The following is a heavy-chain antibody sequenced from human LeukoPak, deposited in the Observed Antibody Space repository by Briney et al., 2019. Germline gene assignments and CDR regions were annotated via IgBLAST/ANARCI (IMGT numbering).Heavy chain of an antibody. CDR1: GGSISSYY. D-gene: IGHD3-16*01. V-gene: IGHV4-59*08. CDR3: ARVQRGTENHYYYGMDV. CDR2: VYYSGST. J-gene: IGHJ6*02. Sequence: SETLSLTCTVSGGSISSYYWSWIRQPPGKGLEWIGYVYYSGSTNYDPSLKSRVTISVDTSKNQFSLKLSSVTAADTAVYYCARVQRGTENHYYYGMDVWGQGTTVTVSS.